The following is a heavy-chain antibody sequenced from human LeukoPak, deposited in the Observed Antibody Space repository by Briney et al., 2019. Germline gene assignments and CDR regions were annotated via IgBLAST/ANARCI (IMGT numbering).Heavy chain of an antibody. V-gene: IGHV3-7*04. CDR1: GFTFSSYW. D-gene: IGHD3-16*02. CDR2: IKQDGSEK. CDR3: ARGVYDYVWGSYQGHYYYYYYMDV. J-gene: IGHJ6*03. Sequence: QPGGSLRLSCAASGFTFSSYWMSWVRQAPGKGLEWVANIKQDGSEKYYVDSVKGRFTISRDNAKNSLYLQMNSLRAEDTAVYYCARGVYDYVWGSYQGHYYYYYYMDVWGKGTTVTISS.